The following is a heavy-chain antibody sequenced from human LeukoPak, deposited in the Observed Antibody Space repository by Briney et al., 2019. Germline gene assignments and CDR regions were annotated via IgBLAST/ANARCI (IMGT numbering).Heavy chain of an antibody. CDR3: ARDGKTAAGNNFDY. CDR2: INPSGGIT. D-gene: IGHD6-13*01. V-gene: IGHV1-46*01. J-gene: IGHJ4*02. CDR1: GYTFTSYY. Sequence: ASVKVCCKASGYTFTSYYIHWVRQAPGQGLEWMGIINPSGGITTYAQKFQRRVTMTRDKSTSTVYMELRRLTSEDTAVYYCARDGKTAAGNNFDYWGQGTLVTVSS.